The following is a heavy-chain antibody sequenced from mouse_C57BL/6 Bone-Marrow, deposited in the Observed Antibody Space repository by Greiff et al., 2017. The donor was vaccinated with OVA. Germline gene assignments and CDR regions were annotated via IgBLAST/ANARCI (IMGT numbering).Heavy chain of an antibody. J-gene: IGHJ4*01. CDR3: KREDYYAMDY. CDR2: ISSGGDSI. CDR1: GFTFSSYA. Sequence: EVKVVESGAGLVKPGGSLTLSCAASGFTFSSYAMSWVRQTPEQRLEWVAYISSGGDSISYADTVKGRFTLSRDNARNTLYLQMSMLKSEDTAMYYDKREDYYAMDYWGQGTSVTVSS. V-gene: IGHV5-9-1*02.